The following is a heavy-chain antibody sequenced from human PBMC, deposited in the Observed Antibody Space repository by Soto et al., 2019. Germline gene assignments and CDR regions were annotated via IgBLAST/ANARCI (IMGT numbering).Heavy chain of an antibody. CDR1: GGSISSGGCY. Sequence: SETLSLTCTVSGGSISSGGCYWSWIRQHPGKGLEWIGYIYYSGSTYYNPSLKSRVTISVDTSKNQFSLKLSSVTAADTAVYYCARDQDYYDSSGYYYGMDVWGQGTTVTVSS. CDR3: ARDQDYYDSSGYYYGMDV. J-gene: IGHJ6*02. CDR2: IYYSGST. V-gene: IGHV4-31*03. D-gene: IGHD3-22*01.